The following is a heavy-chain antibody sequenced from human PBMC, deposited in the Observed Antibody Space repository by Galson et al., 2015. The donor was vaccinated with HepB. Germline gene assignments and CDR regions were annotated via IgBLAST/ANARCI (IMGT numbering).Heavy chain of an antibody. J-gene: IGHJ4*02. CDR2: INHSGTT. CDR1: GGSFSGYY. V-gene: IGHV4-34*01. CDR3: ARGPEDMATIGYDY. Sequence: LSLTCAVYGGSFSGYYWSWIRQPPGKGLEWIGEINHSGTTNDNPSLRSRVTISVDTSKNQFSLKLTSVTAADTAIYYCARGPEDMATIGYDYWGQGTLVTVSS. D-gene: IGHD5-24*01.